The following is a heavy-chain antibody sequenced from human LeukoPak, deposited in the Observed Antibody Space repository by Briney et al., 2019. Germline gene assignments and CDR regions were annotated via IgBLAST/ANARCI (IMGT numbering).Heavy chain of an antibody. CDR2: IRQDGDTK. J-gene: IGHJ4*02. CDR3: ARSLPYGTTWYGRSDF. D-gene: IGHD6-13*01. V-gene: IGHV3-7*03. Sequence: GGSLRLSCAASGFPFNAYWMTWVRQAPGMGLEWVANIRQDGDTKYYVDSVKGRFTISRDNAMNSLYLQMNSLRAEDTAIYYCARSLPYGTTWYGRSDFWGQGTLVTVSS. CDR1: GFPFNAYW.